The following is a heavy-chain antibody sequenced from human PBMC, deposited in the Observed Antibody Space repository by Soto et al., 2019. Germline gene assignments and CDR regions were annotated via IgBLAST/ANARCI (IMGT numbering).Heavy chain of an antibody. CDR2: IYGGGTT. V-gene: IGHV3-53*01. CDR1: GITVSSKY. J-gene: IGHJ4*02. D-gene: IGHD6-19*01. Sequence: EVQLVESGGGLIQPGGFLRVSCAASGITVSSKYMTWVRQAPGKGLEWVSVIYGGGTTYYADSVKGRFTISRDNSKNTLYLQMNSLRAEDTAVYYCVQTTGWPGYDFWGQGTLVTVSS. CDR3: VQTTGWPGYDF.